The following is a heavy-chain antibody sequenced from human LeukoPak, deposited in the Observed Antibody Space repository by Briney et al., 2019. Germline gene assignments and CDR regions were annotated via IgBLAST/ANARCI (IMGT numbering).Heavy chain of an antibody. V-gene: IGHV3-74*01. CDR1: GFTFSSYW. D-gene: IGHD3-22*01. Sequence: GSLRLSCAASGFTFSSYWMHWVRQAPGKGLVWVSRINSDGSSTSYADSVKGRFTISRDNSKLYLQMNSLRAEDTAVYYCAKDERFYDRSGYRLDYWGQGTLVTVSS. J-gene: IGHJ4*02. CDR3: AKDERFYDRSGYRLDY. CDR2: INSDGSST.